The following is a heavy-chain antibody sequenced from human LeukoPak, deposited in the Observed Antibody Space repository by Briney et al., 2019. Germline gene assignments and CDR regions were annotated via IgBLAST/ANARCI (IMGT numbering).Heavy chain of an antibody. Sequence: GGSLRLSCSASGFSFSSYWMHWVRQAPGKGLVCVSRIKTDGSSTSYADSVKGRFTIYRDNAKNTLYLQMNSLRAEDTAVYYCAREGYYGSAALYSWGHGTLVTVSS. J-gene: IGHJ5*01. CDR3: AREGYYGSAALYS. CDR1: GFSFSSYW. D-gene: IGHD3-10*01. CDR2: IKTDGSST. V-gene: IGHV3-74*01.